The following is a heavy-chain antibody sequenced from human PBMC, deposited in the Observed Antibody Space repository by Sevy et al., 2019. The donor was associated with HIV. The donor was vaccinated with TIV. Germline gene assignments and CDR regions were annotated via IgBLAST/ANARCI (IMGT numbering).Heavy chain of an antibody. Sequence: ASVKVSCKVFGYTLSELSMHWVRQTPGKGLEWMGSFDPEDDETIYAQKFQGRVAMTEDRSTDTAYMELGSLRSEDTAVFYCAITKDCYDNSGYPFDYWGQGTLVTVSS. J-gene: IGHJ4*02. V-gene: IGHV1-24*01. D-gene: IGHD3-22*01. CDR3: AITKDCYDNSGYPFDY. CDR1: GYTLSELS. CDR2: FDPEDDET.